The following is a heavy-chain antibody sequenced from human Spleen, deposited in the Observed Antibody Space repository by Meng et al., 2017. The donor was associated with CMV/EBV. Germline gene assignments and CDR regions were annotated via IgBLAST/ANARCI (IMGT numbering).Heavy chain of an antibody. CDR2: IYTSGST. Sequence: SGPALLKPSETLSLTSTVSGGSISSYYWSWIRQPAGKGLEWIGRIYTSGSTNYNPSLKSRVTMSVDTSKNQFSLKLSSVTAADTAVYYCARGPWGGSYSALPFDYWGQGTLVTVSS. J-gene: IGHJ4*02. CDR3: ARGPWGGSYSALPFDY. D-gene: IGHD1-26*01. CDR1: GGSISSYY. V-gene: IGHV4-4*07.